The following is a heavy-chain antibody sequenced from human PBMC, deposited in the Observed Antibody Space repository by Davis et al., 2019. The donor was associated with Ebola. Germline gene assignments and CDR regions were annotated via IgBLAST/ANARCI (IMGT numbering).Heavy chain of an antibody. D-gene: IGHD3-10*01. V-gene: IGHV3-33*03. Sequence: PGGSLRLSCAASGFTFSSYGMHWVRQAPGKGLEWVAVIWYDGSNKYYADSVKGRFTISRDNAKNSLYLQMNSLRAEDTALYYCAKDIDAWFGELLGAFDIWGQGTMVTVSS. CDR1: GFTFSSYG. CDR2: IWYDGSNK. J-gene: IGHJ3*02. CDR3: AKDIDAWFGELLGAFDI.